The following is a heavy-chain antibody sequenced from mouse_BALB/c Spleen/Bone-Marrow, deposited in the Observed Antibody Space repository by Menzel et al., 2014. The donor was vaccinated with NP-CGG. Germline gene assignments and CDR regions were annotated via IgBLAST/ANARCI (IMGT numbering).Heavy chain of an antibody. D-gene: IGHD2-3*01. J-gene: IGHJ2*02. Sequence: EVNLVESGGGLVQPGGSLKLFCAASGFDFSRYWMSWVRQAPGKGLEWIGEINPDSSTINYTPSLKGKFIISGDNAKNTLYLQMSKVRSEDTALYYCARLGYYGYFDYWGQGTSLTVSS. CDR3: ARLGYYGYFDY. V-gene: IGHV4-1*02. CDR1: GFDFSRYW. CDR2: INPDSSTI.